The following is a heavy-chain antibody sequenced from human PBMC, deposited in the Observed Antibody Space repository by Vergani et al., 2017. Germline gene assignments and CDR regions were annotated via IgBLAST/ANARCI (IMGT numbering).Heavy chain of an antibody. CDR2: LSASDRRT. Sequence: EVQLLESGGDLVQPGGSLRLSCAASGFTFIMHAMSWVRQAPGKGLEWVSTLSASDRRTHYADSVKGRFTISRDISKNTLFLHMNSLRPEDTAVYYCANSGVVVPAAIDPMVRGPGYYYYYGMDVWGQGTTVTVSS. D-gene: IGHD2-2*01. CDR1: GFTFIMHA. V-gene: IGHV3-23*01. J-gene: IGHJ6*02. CDR3: ANSGVVVPAAIDPMVRGPGYYYYYGMDV.